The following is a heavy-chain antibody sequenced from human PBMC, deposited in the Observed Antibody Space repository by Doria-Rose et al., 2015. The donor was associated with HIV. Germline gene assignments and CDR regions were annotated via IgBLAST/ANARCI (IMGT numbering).Heavy chain of an antibody. Sequence: QVQLQESGPGLVWPSQTLSLTCTVSGDSISSGDSFWSWIRQPPGKGPEWIGYISSSGTTYYYPSLRGRLTISRDASKNQSSLNLNPVTAADTAVYYCARARNYGFPHFFDFWGQGTLVTVSS. J-gene: IGHJ4*02. V-gene: IGHV4-30-4*01. CDR3: ARARNYGFPHFFDF. CDR2: ISSSGTT. CDR1: GDSISSGDSF. D-gene: IGHD3-10*01.